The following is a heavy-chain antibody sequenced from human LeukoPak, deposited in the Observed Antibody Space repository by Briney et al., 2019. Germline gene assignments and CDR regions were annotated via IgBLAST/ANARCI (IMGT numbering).Heavy chain of an antibody. Sequence: SETLSLTCTVSGGSISSGGYYWSWIRQHPGKGLEWIGYIYYSGSTYYNPSLKSRVTISVDTSKNQFSLKLSSVTAADTAVYCCARARNYFGSGSYYSFDYWGQGTLVTVSS. V-gene: IGHV4-31*03. J-gene: IGHJ4*02. CDR1: GGSISSGGYY. CDR3: ARARNYFGSGSYYSFDY. CDR2: IYYSGST. D-gene: IGHD3-10*01.